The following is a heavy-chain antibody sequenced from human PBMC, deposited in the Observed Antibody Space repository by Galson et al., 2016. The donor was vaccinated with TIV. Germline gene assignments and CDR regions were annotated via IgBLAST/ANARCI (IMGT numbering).Heavy chain of an antibody. V-gene: IGHV3-23*01. CDR3: ARLGVRELWNY. Sequence: SLRLSRAAFGFTFSSYSMTWVRQAPGKGLEWVSTIPYSGGSTTYYADSVKGRFTISRDNSKNTLYLEMNSLRVEDTAVYFCARLGVRELWNYWGQGTLVAVS. CDR2: IPYSGGSTT. D-gene: IGHD3-16*01. CDR1: GFTFSSYS. J-gene: IGHJ4*02.